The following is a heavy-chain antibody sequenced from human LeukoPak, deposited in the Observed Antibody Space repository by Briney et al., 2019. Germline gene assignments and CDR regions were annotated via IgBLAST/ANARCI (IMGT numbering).Heavy chain of an antibody. D-gene: IGHD4-23*01. Sequence: ASVKVSRKASGYTFTSYAMHWVRQAPGQRLEWMGWINAGNGNTKYSQKFQGRVTITRDTSASTAYMELSSLRSEDTAVYYCARDRYGGNSDWFDPWGQGTLVTVSP. CDR1: GYTFTSYA. J-gene: IGHJ5*02. CDR2: INAGNGNT. V-gene: IGHV1-3*01. CDR3: ARDRYGGNSDWFDP.